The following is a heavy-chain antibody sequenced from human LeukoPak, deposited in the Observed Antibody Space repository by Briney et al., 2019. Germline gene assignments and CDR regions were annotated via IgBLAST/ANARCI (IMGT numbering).Heavy chain of an antibody. D-gene: IGHD5-18*01. V-gene: IGHV4-31*03. CDR1: GGSISSGGYY. CDR2: IYYSGST. CDR3: ARDTRGYSYGNGGIDY. Sequence: SQTLSLTCTVSGGSISSGGYYWSWLRQHPGTGREWIGYIYYSGSTYYNPSLKSRVTISVDTSKNQFSLKLSSVTAADTAVYYCARDTRGYSYGNGGIDYGGQGTLVTVLS. J-gene: IGHJ4*02.